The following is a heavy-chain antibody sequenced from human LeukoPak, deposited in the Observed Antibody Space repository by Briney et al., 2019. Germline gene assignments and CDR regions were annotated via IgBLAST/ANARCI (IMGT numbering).Heavy chain of an antibody. V-gene: IGHV3-21*01. J-gene: IGHJ4*02. Sequence: GGSLRLSCAASGFTFSSYSMNWVRQAPGKGLEWVSYISSSSTYIYYADSVKGRFTISRDNARNSLYLQMNSLRAEDTAVYYCATEMAAMVYWGQGTLVTVSS. CDR2: ISSSSTYI. CDR3: ATEMAAMVY. D-gene: IGHD5-24*01. CDR1: GFTFSSYS.